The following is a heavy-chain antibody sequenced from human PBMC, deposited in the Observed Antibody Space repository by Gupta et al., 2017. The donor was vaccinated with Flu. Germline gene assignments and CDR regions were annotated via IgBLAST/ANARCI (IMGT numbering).Heavy chain of an antibody. J-gene: IGHJ4*02. CDR2: IWYDGSTE. Sequence: QAPGKGLEWVAVIWYDGSTEYYADSVKGRITISRDNSKNLLFLQLNSLRVEDTGVYYCARGRDIVVVPAGLWDSPLDYWGQGTSVTVSS. CDR3: ARGRDIVVVPAGLWDSPLDY. D-gene: IGHD2-2*01. V-gene: IGHV3-33*01.